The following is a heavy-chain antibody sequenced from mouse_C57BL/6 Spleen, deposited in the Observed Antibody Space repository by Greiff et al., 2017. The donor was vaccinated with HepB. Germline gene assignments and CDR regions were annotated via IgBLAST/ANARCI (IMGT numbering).Heavy chain of an antibody. CDR3: ARGYDGSPHYYAMDY. V-gene: IGHV1-52*01. J-gene: IGHJ4*01. Sequence: QVQLQQPGAELVRPGSSVKLSCKASGYTFTSYWMHWVKQRPIQGLEWIGNIDPSDSETHYNQKFKDKATLTVDKSSSTAYMQLSSLTSEDSAVYYCARGYDGSPHYYAMDYWGQGTSVTVSS. CDR1: GYTFTSYW. CDR2: IDPSDSET. D-gene: IGHD2-3*01.